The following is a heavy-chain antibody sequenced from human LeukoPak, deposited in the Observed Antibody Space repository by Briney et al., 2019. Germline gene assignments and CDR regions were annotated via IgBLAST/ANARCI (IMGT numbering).Heavy chain of an antibody. CDR1: GDSISSSSYY. D-gene: IGHD6-13*01. CDR2: ISCSGST. V-gene: IGHV4-39*01. J-gene: IGHJ4*02. CDR3: ARHSGSWYYFDY. Sequence: PSETLSLTCTVSGDSISSSSYYWGWIRQPPGKGLEWIGSISCSGSTYYNPSLKSRVTISVDTSKNQFSLKLSSVTAADTVVYYCARHSGSWYYFDYWGQGTLVTVSS.